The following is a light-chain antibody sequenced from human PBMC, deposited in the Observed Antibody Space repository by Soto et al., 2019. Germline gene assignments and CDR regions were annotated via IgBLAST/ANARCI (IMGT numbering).Light chain of an antibody. J-gene: IGKJ3*01. CDR3: QQYKSYPFT. Sequence: DIQLTQSPSTLSASVGDRVSITCRASQSVSSWLAWYQQKPGKAPKLLIYDASSLQTGVPSRFSGSESGAEFTLTISGLQPDDFATYYCQQYKSYPFTFGRGTKVDIK. V-gene: IGKV1-5*01. CDR1: QSVSSW. CDR2: DAS.